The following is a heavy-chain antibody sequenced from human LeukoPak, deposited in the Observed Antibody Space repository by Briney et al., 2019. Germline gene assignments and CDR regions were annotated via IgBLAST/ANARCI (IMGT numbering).Heavy chain of an antibody. Sequence: ASETLSLTCALYGGSFSGYYWSWIRQPPGKGLEWIGEINHSGSTNYNPSLKSRVTISVDTSKNQFSLKLSSVTAADTAVYYCARGDWNYGGSNWFDPWGQGTLVTVSS. J-gene: IGHJ5*02. V-gene: IGHV4-34*01. CDR3: ARGDWNYGGSNWFDP. D-gene: IGHD1-7*01. CDR1: GGSFSGYY. CDR2: INHSGST.